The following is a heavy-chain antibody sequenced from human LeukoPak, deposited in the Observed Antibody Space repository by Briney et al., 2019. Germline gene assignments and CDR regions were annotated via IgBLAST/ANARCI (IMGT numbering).Heavy chain of an antibody. J-gene: IGHJ5*02. CDR1: GGSISSGGYY. Sequence: KPSQTLSLTCTVSGGSISSGGYYWSWIRQHPGKGLEWIGYIYYSGSTYYNPSLKSRVTISVDTSKNQFSLKLSSVTAADTAVYCCAREVADYDSSGYYSSGDWFDPWGQGTLVTVSS. V-gene: IGHV4-31*03. D-gene: IGHD3-22*01. CDR3: AREVADYDSSGYYSSGDWFDP. CDR2: IYYSGST.